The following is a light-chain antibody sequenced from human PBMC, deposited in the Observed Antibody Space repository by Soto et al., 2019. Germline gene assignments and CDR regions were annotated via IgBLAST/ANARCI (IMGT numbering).Light chain of an antibody. J-gene: IGLJ2*01. CDR3: SSFAGNNNLV. CDR1: SSDVGVYNY. V-gene: IGLV2-8*01. CDR2: EVS. Sequence: QSALTQPPSASGSPGQSVTISCTGTSSDVGVYNYVSWYQQHPGKAPKLMIYEVSNRPSGVPDRFSDSKSGNAASLTVSGLQAEDEDDYYCSSFAGNNNLVFGGGTKLTVL.